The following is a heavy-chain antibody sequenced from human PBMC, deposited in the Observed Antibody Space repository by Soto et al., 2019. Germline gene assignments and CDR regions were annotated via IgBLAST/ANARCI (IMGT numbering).Heavy chain of an antibody. CDR3: AKEGVSLTEHSTFGDPFDI. Sequence: EVQLLESGGGLVQPGGSLRLSCAASGFTFTNFAMSWVRQAPGKGLEWVAGVSGSGGSTYYADSVKGRFTISRDTSKNTLYLEMYSLRADDTAVYYCAKEGVSLTEHSTFGDPFDIWGQGTMVTVSS. D-gene: IGHD3-9*01. J-gene: IGHJ3*02. CDR1: GFTFTNFA. CDR2: VSGSGGST. V-gene: IGHV3-23*01.